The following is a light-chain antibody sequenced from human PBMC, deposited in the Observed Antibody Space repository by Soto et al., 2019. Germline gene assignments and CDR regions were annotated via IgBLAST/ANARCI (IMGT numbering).Light chain of an antibody. Sequence: DIQMTQSPSPLSASVGDRVTITCRASQTIRNYLNWYQQKPGEAPKLLIYAASRLQSGVPSRFSGSGSGTDFTLTINTLQHEDIATYYCQQSYSTPRFGGGTKVEIK. CDR1: QTIRNY. CDR2: AAS. J-gene: IGKJ4*01. CDR3: QQSYSTPR. V-gene: IGKV1-39*01.